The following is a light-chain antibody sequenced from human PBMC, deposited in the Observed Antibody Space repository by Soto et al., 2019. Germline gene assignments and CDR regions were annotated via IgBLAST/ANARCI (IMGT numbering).Light chain of an antibody. CDR1: QNIRTY. V-gene: IGKV1-39*01. Sequence: DIQMTPSPSSLSASIGDRVTFTCRASQNIRTYLDWYQHKPGKVPDLLIYSASGLRSGVPSRFSGSGSGTDFTLTISSLQPEDFATYYCQPSSSGPPFTFGPGTKVDIK. J-gene: IGKJ3*01. CDR3: QPSSSGPPFT. CDR2: SAS.